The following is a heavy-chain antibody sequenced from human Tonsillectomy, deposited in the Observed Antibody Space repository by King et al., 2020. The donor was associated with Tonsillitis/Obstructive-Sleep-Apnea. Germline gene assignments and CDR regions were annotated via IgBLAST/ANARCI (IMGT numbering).Heavy chain of an antibody. D-gene: IGHD5-18*01. CDR1: GYSFTSYW. Sequence: VQLVESGAEVKKPGESLKISCKGSGYSFTSYWIGWVRQMPGKGLEWMGIIYPGDSDTRYSPSFQGQVTISADKSISTAYLQWSSLKASDTAMYYCARPGYSYGIGGGYYYFDYWGQGTLVTVSS. J-gene: IGHJ4*02. CDR2: IYPGDSDT. V-gene: IGHV5-51*03. CDR3: ARPGYSYGIGGGYYYFDY.